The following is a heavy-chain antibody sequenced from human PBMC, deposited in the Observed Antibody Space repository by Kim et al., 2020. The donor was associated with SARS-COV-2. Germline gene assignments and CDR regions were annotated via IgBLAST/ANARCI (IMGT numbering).Heavy chain of an antibody. CDR3: ARRSSSWSLAGAFDI. CDR2: IYPGDSDT. Sequence: GESLKISCKGSGYSFTSYWIGWVRQMPGKGLEWMGIIYPGDSDTRYSPSFQGQVTISADKSISTAYLQWSSLKASDTAMYYCARRSSSWSLAGAFDIWGQGTMVTVSS. V-gene: IGHV5-51*01. J-gene: IGHJ3*02. D-gene: IGHD6-13*01. CDR1: GYSFTSYW.